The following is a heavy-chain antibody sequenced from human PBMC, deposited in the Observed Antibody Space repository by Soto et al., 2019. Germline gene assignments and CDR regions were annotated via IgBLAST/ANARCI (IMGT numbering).Heavy chain of an antibody. J-gene: IGHJ4*02. CDR1: GYIFRNYG. Sequence: QVQLVQSGAEVKKPGASVKVSCKASGYIFRNYGISWVRQAPGQGLEWMGWISAYNGNTNYAQKVQGRVTMTTGTSTSTAYMELRSLRSDDTAIFYCARDPPGDGAAMFDYWGQGTLVTVSS. CDR3: ARDPPGDGAAMFDY. D-gene: IGHD2-2*01. V-gene: IGHV1-18*01. CDR2: ISAYNGNT.